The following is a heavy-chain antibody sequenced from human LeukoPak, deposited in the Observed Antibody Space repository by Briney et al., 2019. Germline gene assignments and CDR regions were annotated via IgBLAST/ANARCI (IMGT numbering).Heavy chain of an antibody. Sequence: GGSLRLSCAASGFTFSDESMNWVRQAPGKGLEWVSSISSNSLHIFYADSVKGQFTISRDNAKNSLYLQMNNLRAEDTAVYYCVGPDSQFDCWGQGTLVTVSS. D-gene: IGHD3-10*01. CDR2: ISSNSLHI. CDR1: GFTFSDES. V-gene: IGHV3-21*01. J-gene: IGHJ4*02. CDR3: VGPDSQFDC.